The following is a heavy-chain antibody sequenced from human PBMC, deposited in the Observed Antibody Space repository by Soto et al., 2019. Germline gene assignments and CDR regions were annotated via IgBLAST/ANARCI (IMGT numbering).Heavy chain of an antibody. CDR3: ARVPLLHLGELSYFDY. V-gene: IGHV3-48*01. CDR1: GFTFSSYS. D-gene: IGHD3-16*02. Sequence: EVQLVESGGGLVQPGGSLRLSCAASGFTFSSYSMNWVRQAPGKGLEWVSYISSSSSTIYYADSVKGRFTISRDNAKNSLYLQMNSLRAEDTAVYYCARVPLLHLGELSYFDYWGQGTLVTVSS. J-gene: IGHJ4*02. CDR2: ISSSSSTI.